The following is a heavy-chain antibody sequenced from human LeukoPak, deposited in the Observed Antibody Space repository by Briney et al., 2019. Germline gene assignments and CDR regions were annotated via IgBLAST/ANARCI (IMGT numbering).Heavy chain of an antibody. V-gene: IGHV3-23*01. D-gene: IGHD1-1*01. CDR3: SKGGNWNPNEY. J-gene: IGHJ4*02. CDR1: GFTFSSYA. Sequence: GGSLRLSCAASGFTFSSYAMSWVRQAPGMGLEWVSAISDAGGSTYYADSVKGRFTISRDNSKNTLYLQMNSLRADDTAVYYCSKGGNWNPNEYWGQGTLATVSS. CDR2: ISDAGGST.